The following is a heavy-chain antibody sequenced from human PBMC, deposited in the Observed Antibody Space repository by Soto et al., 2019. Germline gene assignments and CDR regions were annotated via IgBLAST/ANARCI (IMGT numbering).Heavy chain of an antibody. CDR1: GFTVSSNY. D-gene: IGHD3-10*01. Sequence: GGSLRLSCAASGFTVSSNYMSWVRQAPGKGLEWVSVIYSGGSTYYADSAKGRFTISRDNSKNTLYLQMNSLRAEDTAVYYCARGRSYWGDYYYYGMDVWGQGTTVTVSS. J-gene: IGHJ6*02. CDR3: ARGRSYWGDYYYYGMDV. CDR2: IYSGGST. V-gene: IGHV3-66*01.